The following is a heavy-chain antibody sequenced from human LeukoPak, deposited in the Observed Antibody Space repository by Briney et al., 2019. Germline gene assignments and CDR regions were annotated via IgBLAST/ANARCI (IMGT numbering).Heavy chain of an antibody. D-gene: IGHD5-12*01. CDR3: AARIVATNSLDY. J-gene: IGHJ4*02. V-gene: IGHV4-59*01. CDR2: IYYSGST. Sequence: SETLSLTCTVSGGSISSYYWSWIRQPLGKGLEWIGYIYYSGSTNYNPSLKSRVTISVDTSKNQFSLKLSSVTAADTAVYYCAARIVATNSLDYWGQGTLVTVSS. CDR1: GGSISSYY.